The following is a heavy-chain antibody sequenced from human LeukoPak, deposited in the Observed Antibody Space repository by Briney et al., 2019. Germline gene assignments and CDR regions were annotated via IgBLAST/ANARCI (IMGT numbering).Heavy chain of an antibody. Sequence: SETLSLTCTVSGRSISSGDYYWSWIRQPPGKGLERIGYIYYSGSTYYNPSLKSRVTISVDTSKNQFSLKLSSVTAADTAVYYCASLARGYCSGGSCYYFDYWGQGALVTVSS. D-gene: IGHD2-15*01. CDR3: ASLARGYCSGGSCYYFDY. V-gene: IGHV4-30-4*01. CDR1: GRSISSGDYY. J-gene: IGHJ4*02. CDR2: IYYSGST.